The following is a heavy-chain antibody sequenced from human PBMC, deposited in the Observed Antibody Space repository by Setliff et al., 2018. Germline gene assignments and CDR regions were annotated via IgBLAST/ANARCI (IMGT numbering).Heavy chain of an antibody. CDR2: ISPYNGNT. V-gene: IGHV1-18*01. D-gene: IGHD2-15*01. Sequence: ASVKVSCKASGYTLKTYGFTWVRQAPGQGLEWMGWISPYNGNTNYAQKFQGRVTMTMDTSTSTAYMELSSLTSDDRAIYYCARGRIGSTWTGDYWGQGTLVTAPQ. CDR3: ARGRIGSTWTGDY. CDR1: GYTLKTYG. J-gene: IGHJ4*02.